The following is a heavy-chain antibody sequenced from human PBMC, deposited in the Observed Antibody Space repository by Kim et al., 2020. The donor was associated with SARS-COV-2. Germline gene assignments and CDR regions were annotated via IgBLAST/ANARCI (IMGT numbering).Heavy chain of an antibody. CDR3: ARGSSGYSSSWLDY. CDR2: ISSSSSYT. V-gene: IGHV3-11*06. J-gene: IGHJ4*02. D-gene: IGHD6-13*01. Sequence: GGSLRLSCAASGFTFSDYYMSWIRQAPGKGLEWVSYISSSSSYTNYADSVKGRFTISRDNAKNSLYLQMNSLRAEDTAVYYCARGSSGYSSSWLDYWGQGTLVTVSS. CDR1: GFTFSDYY.